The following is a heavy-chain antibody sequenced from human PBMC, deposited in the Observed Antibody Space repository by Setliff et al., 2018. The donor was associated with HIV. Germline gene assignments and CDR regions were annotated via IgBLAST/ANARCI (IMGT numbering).Heavy chain of an antibody. D-gene: IGHD1-26*01. V-gene: IGHV4-61*02. Sequence: PSETLSLTCTVSGGSISSGSHYWNWVRQSAGKGLEWIGRIYSSGSTNYNPSLNSRVSISVGTSKNQFSLKLNSVAAADTAVYFCARDKGGTYDGMYYYYYMDAWGKGTTVTVSS. J-gene: IGHJ6*03. CDR2: IYSSGST. CDR1: GGSISSGSHY. CDR3: ARDKGGTYDGMYYYYYMDA.